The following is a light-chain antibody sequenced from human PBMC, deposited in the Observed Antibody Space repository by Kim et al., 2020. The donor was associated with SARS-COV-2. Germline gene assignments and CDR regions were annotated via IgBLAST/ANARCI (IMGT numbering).Light chain of an antibody. J-gene: IGKJ1*01. V-gene: IGKV1-5*03. Sequence: DIQMTQSPSTLSASVGDRVTITCRASQSISSWLAWYQQKPGKAPKLLIYKASSLESGVPSRFSGSGSGTEFTLTISSLQPDDFATYYCKQYNSILGTFGRGTKVDLK. CDR1: QSISSW. CDR2: KAS. CDR3: KQYNSILGT.